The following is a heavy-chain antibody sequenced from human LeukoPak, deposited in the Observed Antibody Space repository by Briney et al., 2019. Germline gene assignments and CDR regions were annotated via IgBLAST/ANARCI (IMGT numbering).Heavy chain of an antibody. V-gene: IGHV3-66*01. CDR3: AREGQWLAHDAFDI. CDR1: GFTVSSNY. J-gene: IGHJ3*02. D-gene: IGHD6-19*01. CDR2: IYSGGST. Sequence: GGSLRLSCAASGFTVSSNYMSWVRQAPGKGLEWVSVIYSGGSTYYADSVKGRFTISRDNAKNSLYLQMNSLRAEDTAVYYCAREGQWLAHDAFDIWGQGTMVTVSS.